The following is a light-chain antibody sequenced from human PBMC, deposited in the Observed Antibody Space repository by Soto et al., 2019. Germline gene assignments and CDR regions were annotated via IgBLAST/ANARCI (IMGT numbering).Light chain of an antibody. J-gene: IGKJ1*01. Sequence: DMQMTQFPSTLSVSVGDRVTITCRASQTISSWFAWYQKKPGKAPKLLIYKASTLKSGVPSRLRGSGYGTEFTITISSMQTDDFETYYCQHYNSYPEAFGQGTKVDI. V-gene: IGKV1-5*03. CDR3: QHYNSYPEA. CDR1: QTISSW. CDR2: KAS.